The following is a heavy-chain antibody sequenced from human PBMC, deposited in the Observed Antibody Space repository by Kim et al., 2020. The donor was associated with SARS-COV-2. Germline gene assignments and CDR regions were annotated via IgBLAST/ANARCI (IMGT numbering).Heavy chain of an antibody. J-gene: IGHJ6*02. D-gene: IGHD6-19*01. CDR3: AREIGQWLATSYYYYGMDV. CDR2: VRNKVNSYTT. CDR1: GFTFSDHY. V-gene: IGHV3-72*01. Sequence: GGSLRLSCAASGFTFSDHYMDWVRRAPGKGLEWVGRVRNKVNSYTTEYAASVKGRFTISRDDSKKSLYLQMNSLETEDTAVYYCAREIGQWLATSYYYYGMDVWGQGTTVTVSS.